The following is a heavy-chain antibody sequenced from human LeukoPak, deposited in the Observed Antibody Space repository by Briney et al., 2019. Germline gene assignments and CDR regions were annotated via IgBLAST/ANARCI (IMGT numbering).Heavy chain of an antibody. CDR1: GGSISSYY. CDR2: IYYSGST. Sequence: PSETLSLTCTVSGGSISSYYWSWIRQPPGKGREWIGYIYYSGSTNYNPSLKSRVTISVDTSKNQFSLTLSSVTAADTAVYYCARLVGATTRALDYWGQGTLVTVSS. V-gene: IGHV4-59*08. D-gene: IGHD1-26*01. CDR3: ARLVGATTRALDY. J-gene: IGHJ4*02.